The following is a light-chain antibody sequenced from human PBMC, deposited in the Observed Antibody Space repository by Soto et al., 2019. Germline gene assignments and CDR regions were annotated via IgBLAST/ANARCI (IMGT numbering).Light chain of an antibody. Sequence: QSVLTQPPSASGTPGQRVTFSCSGSTSNIGSNYVYWYQQLPGTAPKLLLYSTNEGDHRPSGVPDRFSGSKSGTSASLDISGLRSEDEADYYCAAWDGSLSEGVFGGGTKLTVL. J-gene: IGLJ3*02. CDR1: TSNIGSNY. CDR3: AAWDGSLSEGV. CDR2: STNEGD. V-gene: IGLV1-47*01.